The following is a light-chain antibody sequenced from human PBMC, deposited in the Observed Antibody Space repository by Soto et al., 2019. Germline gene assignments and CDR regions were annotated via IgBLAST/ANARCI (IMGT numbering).Light chain of an antibody. Sequence: DIQMTQSPTSLSASVGDRVTITCRTSQDISNRLAWYQQKPGKVPKLLIYHASTLQSGVPSRFSGSGSGTDFTLTISSLQAEDAATYHCQAYKTAPVTFGGGTKVEMK. V-gene: IGKV1-27*01. CDR1: QDISNR. CDR2: HAS. J-gene: IGKJ4*01. CDR3: QAYKTAPVT.